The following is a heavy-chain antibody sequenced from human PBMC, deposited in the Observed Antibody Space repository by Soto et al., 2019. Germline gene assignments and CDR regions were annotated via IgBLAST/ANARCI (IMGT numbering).Heavy chain of an antibody. CDR1: GGSISSGDYY. D-gene: IGHD4-4*01. J-gene: IGHJ6*02. Sequence: QVQLQESGPGLVKPSQTLSLTCTVSGGSISSGDYYWSWIRQPPGKGLEWIGYIYYSGSTYYNPSLKSRVPLSLYTSTTQFSLKLSSLTAAHTSVYYSARDPADYTPWGYYDCLALWGQGTAVTVSS. CDR2: IYYSGST. CDR3: ARDPADYTPWGYYDCLAL. V-gene: IGHV4-30-4*01.